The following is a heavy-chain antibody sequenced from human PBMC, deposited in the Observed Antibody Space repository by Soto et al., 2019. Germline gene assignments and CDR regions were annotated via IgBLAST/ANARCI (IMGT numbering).Heavy chain of an antibody. Sequence: QVQLVQSGAEVKEPGASVKVSCKASGYTFTSYDINWVRQATGQGLEWMGWMNPNSGNTGYAQKFQGRVTMTRNTSISTAYMELSSLRSEDTAVYYCARGNRGIGVLDSSSWYYYYYYYGMDVWGQGTTVTVSS. CDR3: ARGNRGIGVLDSSSWYYYYYYYGMDV. V-gene: IGHV1-8*01. CDR2: MNPNSGNT. CDR1: GYTFTSYD. D-gene: IGHD6-13*01. J-gene: IGHJ6*02.